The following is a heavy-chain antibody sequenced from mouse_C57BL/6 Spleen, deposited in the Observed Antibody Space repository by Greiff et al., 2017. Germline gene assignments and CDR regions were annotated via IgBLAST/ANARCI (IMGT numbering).Heavy chain of an antibody. J-gene: IGHJ4*01. CDR2: IRSKSNNYAT. V-gene: IGHV10-1*01. CDR3: VRQRDYDNYAMDY. D-gene: IGHD2-4*01. CDR1: GFSFNTYA. Sequence: EVQRVESGGGLVQPKGSLKLSCAASGFSFNTYAMNWVRQAPGKGLEWVARIRSKSNNYATYYADSVKDRFTISRDDSESMLYLQMNNLKTEDTAMYYCVRQRDYDNYAMDYWGQGTSVTVSS.